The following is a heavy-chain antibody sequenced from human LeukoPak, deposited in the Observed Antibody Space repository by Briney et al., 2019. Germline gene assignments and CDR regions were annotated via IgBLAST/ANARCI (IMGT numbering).Heavy chain of an antibody. D-gene: IGHD2-15*01. Sequence: GGSLRLSCTASGFTFSSYAMSWVRQAPGKGLEWVSAISGSGGSTYYADSVKGRFTISRDNSKNTLYLQMNSLRAEDTAVYYCAKDGGDIVVVVAADGINWFDPWGQGTLVTVSS. V-gene: IGHV3-23*01. CDR3: AKDGGDIVVVVAADGINWFDP. J-gene: IGHJ5*02. CDR2: ISGSGGST. CDR1: GFTFSSYA.